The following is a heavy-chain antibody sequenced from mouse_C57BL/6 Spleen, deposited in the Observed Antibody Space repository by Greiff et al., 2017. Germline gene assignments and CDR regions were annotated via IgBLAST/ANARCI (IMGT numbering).Heavy chain of an antibody. V-gene: IGHV1-15*01. J-gene: IGHJ2*01. CDR2: IDPETGGT. CDR3: TRWGTGTYYFDY. D-gene: IGHD4-1*01. CDR1: GYTFTDYE. Sequence: QVQLQQSGAELVRPGASVTLSCKASGYTFTDYEMHWVKQTPVHGLEWIGAIDPETGGTAYNQKFKGKAILTADKSSSTAYMELRSLTSEDSAVYYCTRWGTGTYYFDYWGQGTTLTVSS.